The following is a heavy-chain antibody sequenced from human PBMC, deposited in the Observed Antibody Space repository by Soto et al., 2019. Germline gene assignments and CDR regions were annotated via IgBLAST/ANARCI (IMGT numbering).Heavy chain of an antibody. Sequence: PSETLSLTCTVSGGSISSGDYYWSWIRQPPGKGLEWIGYIYYSGSTYYNPSLKSRVTISVDTSKNQFSLKLSSVTAADTAVYYCARAPKVSGSSQTRPDGWGQGTLVTVSS. J-gene: IGHJ4*02. D-gene: IGHD6-25*01. V-gene: IGHV4-30-4*01. CDR3: ARAPKVSGSSQTRPDG. CDR2: IYYSGST. CDR1: GGSISSGDYY.